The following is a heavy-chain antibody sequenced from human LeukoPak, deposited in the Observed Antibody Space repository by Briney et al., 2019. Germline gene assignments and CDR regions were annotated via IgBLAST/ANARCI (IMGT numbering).Heavy chain of an antibody. J-gene: IGHJ6*03. D-gene: IGHD2-15*01. CDR2: ISAYNGNT. V-gene: IGHV1-18*04. Sequence: ASVKVSCKASGYTFTGYYMHWVRQAPGQGLEWMGWISAYNGNTNYAQKLQGRVTMTTDTSTSTAYMELRSLRSDDTAVYYCARQDPYYYYMDVWGKGTTVTVSS. CDR3: ARQDPYYYYMDV. CDR1: GYTFTGYY.